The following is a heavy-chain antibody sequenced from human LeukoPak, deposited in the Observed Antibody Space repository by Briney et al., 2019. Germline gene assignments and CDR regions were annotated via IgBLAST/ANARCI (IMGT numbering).Heavy chain of an antibody. V-gene: IGHV4-39*01. CDR2: INHSGST. J-gene: IGHJ6*03. Sequence: SETLSLTCTVSGGSISSGDYYWSWIRQPPGKGLEWIGEINHSGSTNYNPSLKSRVTISVDTSKNQFSLKLSSVTAADTAVYYCARQFLYLGRYYYYYMDVWGKGTTVTVSS. D-gene: IGHD2-2*02. CDR3: ARQFLYLGRYYYYYMDV. CDR1: GGSISSGDYY.